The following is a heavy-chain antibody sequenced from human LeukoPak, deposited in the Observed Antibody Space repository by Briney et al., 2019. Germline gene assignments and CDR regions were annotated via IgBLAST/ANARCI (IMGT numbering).Heavy chain of an antibody. CDR2: IFTSGIISGNT. Sequence: PSETLSLTCSVSGGSTSSYYWGWIRQPPGKGLEWIGRIFTSGIISGNTNYNPSLKSRVTMSVDTSKNQFSLKLSSVTAADTAVYYCARDVWDYDSSGYPGGVLGPGYRNTLPSRFDCWGQGTLVTVSS. CDR3: ARDVWDYDSSGYPGGVLGPGYRNTLPSRFDC. D-gene: IGHD3-22*01. V-gene: IGHV4-4*07. CDR1: GGSTSSYY. J-gene: IGHJ4*02.